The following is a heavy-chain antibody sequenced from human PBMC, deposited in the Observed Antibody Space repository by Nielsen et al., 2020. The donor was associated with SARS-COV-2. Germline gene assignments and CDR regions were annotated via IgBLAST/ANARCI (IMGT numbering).Heavy chain of an antibody. V-gene: IGHV4-30-4*01. J-gene: IGHJ4*02. CDR3: ARDPRWVPGFDY. CDR2: IYYSGST. D-gene: IGHD1-14*01. CDR1: GGSISSSNW. Sequence: SETLSLTCAVSGGSISSSNWWSWVRQPPGKGLEWIGYIYYSGSTYYNPSLKSRVTISVDTSMNQFSLKLSSVTAADTAVYYCARDPRWVPGFDYWGQGTLVTVSS.